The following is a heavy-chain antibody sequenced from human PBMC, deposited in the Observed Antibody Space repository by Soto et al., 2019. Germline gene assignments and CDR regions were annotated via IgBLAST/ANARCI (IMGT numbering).Heavy chain of an antibody. J-gene: IGHJ4*02. CDR3: ARDERDDYKGRFGY. CDR1: GGSISSYH. Sequence: PSETLSLTCTVSGGSISSYHWSWIRQPPGKGLEWIGSIYDSGNTNYNPSLKSRLTVSVDTSKNQFSLRLTSVTAADTAVYYCARDERDDYKGRFGYWGQGTLVTVSS. D-gene: IGHD4-4*01. V-gene: IGHV4-59*01. CDR2: IYDSGNT.